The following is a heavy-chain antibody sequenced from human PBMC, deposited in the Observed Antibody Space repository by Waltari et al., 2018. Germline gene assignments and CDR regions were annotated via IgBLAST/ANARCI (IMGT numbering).Heavy chain of an antibody. CDR2: IAYNGHT. D-gene: IGHD2-15*01. V-gene: IGHV4-39*01. CDR3: ARYIGASLGSAAFDV. CDR1: FVAITPHRHN. Sequence: QRQLQASGPGLVKPSETRSLTSRVPFVAITPHRHNQGWTRQPPGQGLESIGTIAYNGHTCRGPSLRSRVTIFRDTSKKQLSLKLGSVTAADTAFYYCARYIGASLGSAAFDVWGQGTMVTVSS. J-gene: IGHJ3*01.